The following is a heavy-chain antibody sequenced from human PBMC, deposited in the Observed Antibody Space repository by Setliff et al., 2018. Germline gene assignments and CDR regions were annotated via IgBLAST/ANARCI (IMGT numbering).Heavy chain of an antibody. CDR2: IYTSGRT. Sequence: SETLSLTCTVSGGSIRSYYWSWIRQPPGKGLEWIGYIYTSGRTNYNPSLKSRVTISVDTSKNQFTLRVSSVTAADTAVYYCARDPPYCSSTSCRGAFDIWGQGTMVTVSS. CDR1: GGSIRSYY. D-gene: IGHD2-2*01. CDR3: ARDPPYCSSTSCRGAFDI. V-gene: IGHV4-4*08. J-gene: IGHJ3*02.